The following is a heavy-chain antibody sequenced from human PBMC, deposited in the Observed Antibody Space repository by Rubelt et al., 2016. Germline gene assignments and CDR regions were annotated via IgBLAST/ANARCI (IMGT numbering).Heavy chain of an antibody. V-gene: IGHV3-23*01. CDR3: AKESTYCSSSSCYGTFDY. CDR2: ISGADGST. J-gene: IGHJ4*02. D-gene: IGHD2-2*01. CDR1: EFTFSTYA. Sequence: GSGGGLVQPGGSLRLSCVPSEFTFSTYAMNWVRQAPGKGLEWVSSISGADGSTYYADSVKGRFTISRDSSKDTLYLQMSSLRAEDTAVYYCAKESTYCSSSSCYGTFDYWGQGTLVTVSS.